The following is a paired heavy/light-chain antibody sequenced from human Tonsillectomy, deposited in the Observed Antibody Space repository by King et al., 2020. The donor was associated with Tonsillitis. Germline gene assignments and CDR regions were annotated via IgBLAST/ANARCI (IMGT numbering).Heavy chain of an antibody. CDR1: RVTLRPEG. D-gene: IGHD3-3*01. CDR2: ISYDGRHR. J-gene: IGHJ6*03. Sequence: QVQVVESGGGVVQPGRSLRLSCTVSRVTLRPEGIHWVRQAPGKGLEWVAIISYDGRHRYYADSVKGRFTISRDTPKNVLFLHMNTLRTEDTAVYYCATSSGDFASAPSRGFFNDIDVWGNGTTVTVSS. CDR3: ATSSGDFASAPSRGFFNDIDV. V-gene: IGHV3-30*03.
Light chain of an antibody. V-gene: IGKV1-17*01. Sequence: DVQMTQSPSSLSASVGDRVTITCRASQDIRNDLGWYQQKPGKAPKRLIYAASSLQSGVPSRFSGSGSGTEFTLTIGSLQPEDFATYFCLQHNTYPLTFGGGTRLEIK. CDR3: LQHNTYPLT. CDR2: AAS. J-gene: IGKJ4*01. CDR1: QDIRND.